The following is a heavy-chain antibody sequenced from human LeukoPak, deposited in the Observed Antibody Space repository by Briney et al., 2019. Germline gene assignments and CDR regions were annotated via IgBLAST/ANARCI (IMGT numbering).Heavy chain of an antibody. CDR3: ASHVRGPMVRGDLGNWFDP. V-gene: IGHV4-34*01. CDR2: INHSGST. J-gene: IGHJ5*02. Sequence: SETLSLTCAVYGGSFSGYYWSWIRQPPGKGLEWIGEINHSGSTNYNPSLKSRVTISVDTSKNQFSLKLSSVTAADTAVYYCASHVRGPMVRGDLGNWFDPWGQGTLVTVSS. CDR1: GGSFSGYY. D-gene: IGHD3-10*01.